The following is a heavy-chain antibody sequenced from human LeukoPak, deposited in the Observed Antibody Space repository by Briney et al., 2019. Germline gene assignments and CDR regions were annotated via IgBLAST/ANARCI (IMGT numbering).Heavy chain of an antibody. J-gene: IGHJ6*02. D-gene: IGHD3-9*01. CDR3: ARDYDILTGPPDYYYYYGMDV. CDR2: INTNTGNP. V-gene: IGHV7-4-1*02. CDR1: GYTFTSYA. Sequence: ASVKVSCKASGYTFTSYAMNWVRQAPGQGLEWMGWINTNTGNPTYAQGFTGRFVFSLDTSVSTAYLQISSLKAEDTAVYCCARDYDILTGPPDYYYYYGMDVWGQGTTVTVSS.